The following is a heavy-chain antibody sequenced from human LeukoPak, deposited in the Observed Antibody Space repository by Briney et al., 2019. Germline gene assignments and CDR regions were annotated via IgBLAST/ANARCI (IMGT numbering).Heavy chain of an antibody. J-gene: IGHJ4*02. CDR3: AREDDGDWFFDY. V-gene: IGHV1-18*01. CDR1: GYTFTSYG. CDR2: ISAYNGNT. Sequence: ASVKVSCKVSGYTFTSYGISWVRQAPGQGLEWMGWISAYNGNTNYAQKLQGRVTMTTDTSTSTAYMELRSLRSDDTAVYYCAREDDGDWFFDYWGQGTLVTVSS. D-gene: IGHD3-9*01.